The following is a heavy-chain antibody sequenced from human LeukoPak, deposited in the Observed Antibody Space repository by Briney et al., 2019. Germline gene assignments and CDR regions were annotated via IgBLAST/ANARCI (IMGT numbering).Heavy chain of an antibody. CDR1: GASVSSTTYD. Sequence: SETLSLTCTVSGASVSSTTYDWGWIRQPPGKGLEWIGSISYSGGTYYNPSLKSRVTISVATSKNQFSLKLSSVTAAEPAVYYCARYWLGSGYWGQGPLVTVSS. CDR2: ISYSGGT. CDR3: ARYWLGSGY. V-gene: IGHV4-39*07. D-gene: IGHD3-10*01. J-gene: IGHJ4*02.